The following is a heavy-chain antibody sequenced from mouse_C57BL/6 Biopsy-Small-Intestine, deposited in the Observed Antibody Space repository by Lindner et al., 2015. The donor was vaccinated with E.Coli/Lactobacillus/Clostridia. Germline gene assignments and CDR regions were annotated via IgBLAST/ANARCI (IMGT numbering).Heavy chain of an antibody. D-gene: IGHD1-1*01. CDR3: ARRDYGSSSWFAY. V-gene: IGHV1-81*01. CDR2: IYPRSGNT. CDR1: GYTFTSYG. Sequence: VQLQESGAELARPGASVKLSCKASGYTFTSYGISWVKQRTGQGLEWIGEIYPRSGNTYYNEKFKGKATLTADKSSSTAYMELRSLTSEDSAVYFCARRDYGSSSWFAYWGQGTLVTVSA. J-gene: IGHJ3*01.